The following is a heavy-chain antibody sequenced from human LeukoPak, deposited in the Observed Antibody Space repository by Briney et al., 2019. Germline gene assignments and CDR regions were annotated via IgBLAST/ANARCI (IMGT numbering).Heavy chain of an antibody. Sequence: GGSLRPSCAASGFTVSSNYMSWVRQAPGKGLEWVSVIYSGGSTYYADSVKGRFTISRDNSKNTLYLQMNSLRAEDTAVYYCAKDVYDFWSGYYNSYDYWGQGTLVTVSS. CDR2: IYSGGST. D-gene: IGHD3-3*01. J-gene: IGHJ4*02. CDR1: GFTVSSNY. CDR3: AKDVYDFWSGYYNSYDY. V-gene: IGHV3-53*05.